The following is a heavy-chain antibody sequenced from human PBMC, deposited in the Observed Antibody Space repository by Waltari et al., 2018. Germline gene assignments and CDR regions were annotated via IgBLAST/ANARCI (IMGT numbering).Heavy chain of an antibody. J-gene: IGHJ4*02. CDR2: ISSNSRYK. D-gene: IGHD3-16*01. CDR3: ARPRAMGEIDH. Sequence: VKVVQSGGGLVRPGGSLPLSCSASGFAFSSYTMDWVRQAPGKGLEWVSSISSNSRYKNYADSTKGRFTISRDNAKNSVYLLMNSLRVEDTAIYFCARPRAMGEIDHWGQGTLVAVSS. CDR1: GFAFSSYT. V-gene: IGHV3-21*01.